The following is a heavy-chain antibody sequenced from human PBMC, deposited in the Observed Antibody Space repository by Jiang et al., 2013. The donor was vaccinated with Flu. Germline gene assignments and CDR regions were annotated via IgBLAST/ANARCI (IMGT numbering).Heavy chain of an antibody. CDR2: IIPTFGAA. V-gene: IGHV1-69*01. J-gene: IGHJ4*02. CDR3: AIRSVVSGSHFDF. Sequence: GIIPTFGAANYAQNFQGRVTITADVSTSTGYMELNSLTSEDTAVYYCAIRSVVSGSHFDFWGQGTLVIVSS. D-gene: IGHD3-10*01.